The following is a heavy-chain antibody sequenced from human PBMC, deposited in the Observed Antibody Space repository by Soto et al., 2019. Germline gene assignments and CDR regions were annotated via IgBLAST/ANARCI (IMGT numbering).Heavy chain of an antibody. CDR1: GDSVSSNSAA. V-gene: IGHV6-1*01. J-gene: IGHJ4*02. CDR3: ARGPEGFLEWLSYFDY. D-gene: IGHD3-3*01. CDR2: TYYRSKWYN. Sequence: SQTLSLTCAISGDSVSSNSAAWNWIRQSPSRGLEWLGRTYYRSKWYNDYAVSVKSRITINPDTSKNQFSLQLNSVTPEDTAVYYCARGPEGFLEWLSYFDYWGQGTLVTVSS.